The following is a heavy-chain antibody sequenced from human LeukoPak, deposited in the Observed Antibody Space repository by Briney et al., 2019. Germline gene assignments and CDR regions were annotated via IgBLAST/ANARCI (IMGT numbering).Heavy chain of an antibody. CDR2: ISWNSGSI. CDR1: GFTFDDYA. Sequence: GGSLRLSCAASGFTFDDYAMHWVRQAPGKGLEWVSGISWNSGSIGYADSVKGRFTISRDNAKNSLYLQMNSLRAEDTAVYYCAKDLCGGDCYTPGYWGQGTLVTVSS. V-gene: IGHV3-9*01. J-gene: IGHJ4*02. CDR3: AKDLCGGDCYTPGY. D-gene: IGHD2-21*02.